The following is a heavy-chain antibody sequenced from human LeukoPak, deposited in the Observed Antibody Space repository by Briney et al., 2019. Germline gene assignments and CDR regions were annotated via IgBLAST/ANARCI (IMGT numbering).Heavy chain of an antibody. CDR1: GGSFSGYY. CDR3: ARSGSYFRVYYFDY. J-gene: IGHJ4*02. D-gene: IGHD1-26*01. Sequence: SETLSLTCAVYGGSFSGYYWSLIRQPPGKGLEWIGEINHSGSTNYNPSLKSRVTISVDTSKNQFSLKLSSVTAADTAVYYCARSGSYFRVYYFDYWGQGTLVTVSS. V-gene: IGHV4-34*01. CDR2: INHSGST.